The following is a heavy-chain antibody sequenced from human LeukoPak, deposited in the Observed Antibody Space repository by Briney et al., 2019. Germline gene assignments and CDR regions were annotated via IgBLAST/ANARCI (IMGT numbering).Heavy chain of an antibody. Sequence: SETLSLTCTVSGASISSSGFYWSWIRQHPGKGLEWLGYIFDSGSTYYNPSRRSRLTISEHTSKNQVFLSLRSLTAADTAVYFCTRVGLNYESWSGYEWGQGTLVTVSS. V-gene: IGHV4-31*03. CDR2: IFDSGST. CDR3: TRVGLNYESWSGYE. J-gene: IGHJ4*02. D-gene: IGHD3-3*01. CDR1: GASISSSGFY.